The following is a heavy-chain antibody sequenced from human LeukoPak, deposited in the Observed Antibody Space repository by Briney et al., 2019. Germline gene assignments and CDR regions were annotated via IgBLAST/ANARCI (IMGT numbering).Heavy chain of an antibody. CDR2: IRYDGSNQ. J-gene: IGHJ5*02. CDR3: VKDDFYDATEA. V-gene: IGHV3-30*02. CDR1: GFTFSHYG. D-gene: IGHD3-22*01. Sequence: PGGSLRLSCATSGFTFSHYGMHWVRQAPGKGLEWVAFIRYDGSNQYYEDSVKGRFTIPRDNSKNKLYLEMSRLRPDDSALYFCVKDDFYDATEAWGRGTLVTVSS.